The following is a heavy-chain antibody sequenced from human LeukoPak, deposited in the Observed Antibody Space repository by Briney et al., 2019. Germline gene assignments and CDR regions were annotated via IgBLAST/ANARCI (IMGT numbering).Heavy chain of an antibody. Sequence: ASVKVSCKASGYTFTSYYMHWVRQAPGQGLEWMGWINPNSGDTDYAQNFQGRVTMTRDTSISTSYMELTRLRSDDTAVYYCARDNYPYAFDLWGQGTMVTVSS. CDR1: GYTFTSYY. J-gene: IGHJ3*01. CDR2: INPNSGDT. CDR3: ARDNYPYAFDL. V-gene: IGHV1-2*02. D-gene: IGHD4-11*01.